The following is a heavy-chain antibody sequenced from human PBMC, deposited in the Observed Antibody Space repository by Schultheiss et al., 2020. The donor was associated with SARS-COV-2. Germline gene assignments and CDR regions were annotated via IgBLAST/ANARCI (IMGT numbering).Heavy chain of an antibody. CDR2: VHHSGTT. D-gene: IGHD3-22*01. CDR1: GGSISSSSYY. Sequence: SETLSLTCTVSGGSISSSSYYWGWIRQPPGKGLEWIGEVHHSGTTNYNPSLKSRVTMSADTSKNQFSLKLSSVTAADTAVYYCVRDDGGYFRTSWFDPWGQGTLVTVSS. CDR3: VRDDGGYFRTSWFDP. V-gene: IGHV4-39*07. J-gene: IGHJ5*02.